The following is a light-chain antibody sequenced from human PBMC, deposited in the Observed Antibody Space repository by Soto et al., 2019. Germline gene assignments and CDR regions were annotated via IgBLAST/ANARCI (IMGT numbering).Light chain of an antibody. V-gene: IGLV2-14*01. CDR3: NSQTSSGIRV. CDR2: EVN. Sequence: QSVLTQPASVSGSPGQSITISCTGTSSDVGNNNHVSWYQHHPGKAPKLMIYEVNYRPSGVSYRFSGSKSGYTASLTISGLQAEDEADYYCNSQTSSGIRVFGTGTKLTVL. J-gene: IGLJ1*01. CDR1: SSDVGNNNH.